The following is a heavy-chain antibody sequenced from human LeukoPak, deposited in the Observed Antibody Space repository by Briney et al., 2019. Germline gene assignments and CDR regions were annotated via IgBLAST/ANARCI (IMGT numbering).Heavy chain of an antibody. V-gene: IGHV3-23*01. CDR1: GFSFTSYA. Sequence: GGSLRLSCAASGFSFTSYAMRWVRQAPGKGLEWVSTITGSGGSTYYADSVKGRFTISRDNSKNTLYLQMNSLRAEDTAVYYCAKDSSYSGYPRWGQGTLVTVSS. D-gene: IGHD5-12*01. CDR3: AKDSSYSGYPR. CDR2: ITGSGGST. J-gene: IGHJ4*02.